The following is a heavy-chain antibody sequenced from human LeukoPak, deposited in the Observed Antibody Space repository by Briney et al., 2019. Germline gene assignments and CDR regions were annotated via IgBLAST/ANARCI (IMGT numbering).Heavy chain of an antibody. CDR2: ISNTVYNT. D-gene: IGHD3-10*02. Sequence: GGSLRLSCAASGFTFIRYGMSWVRQAPGKGLEWVSAISNTVYNTYYADSVKGRFIISRDNSENTVSLQMNSLRAEDTALYYCAKHRGSYFIYYVDPWGQGTQVTVSS. CDR1: GFTFIRYG. V-gene: IGHV3-23*01. CDR3: AKHRGSYFIYYVDP. J-gene: IGHJ5*02.